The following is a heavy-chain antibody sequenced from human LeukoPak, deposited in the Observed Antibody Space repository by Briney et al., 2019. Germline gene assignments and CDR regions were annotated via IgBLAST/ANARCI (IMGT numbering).Heavy chain of an antibody. D-gene: IGHD4-23*01. J-gene: IGHJ4*02. Sequence: GESLKISCKGSGYSFTSYWIGWVRQMPGKGLEWMGIIYPGDSDTRYSPSSQGQVTISADKSISTAYLQWSSLKASDTAMYYCARHPPREGGGYSTQPGDYWGQGTLVTVSS. CDR1: GYSFTSYW. CDR3: ARHPPREGGGYSTQPGDY. CDR2: IYPGDSDT. V-gene: IGHV5-51*01.